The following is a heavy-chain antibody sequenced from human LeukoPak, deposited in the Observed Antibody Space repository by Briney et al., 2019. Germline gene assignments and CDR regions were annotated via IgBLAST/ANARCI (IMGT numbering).Heavy chain of an antibody. Sequence: KTSETLSLTCTVSGGSISSYYWSWIRQPPGKGLEWIGYLYYSGSTNYNPSLKSRVTISVDTSKNQFSLKLSSVTAADTAVYYCARDSRSFYFDYWGQGTLVTVSS. CDR3: ARDSRSFYFDY. J-gene: IGHJ4*02. V-gene: IGHV4-59*01. CDR2: LYYSGST. CDR1: GGSISSYY.